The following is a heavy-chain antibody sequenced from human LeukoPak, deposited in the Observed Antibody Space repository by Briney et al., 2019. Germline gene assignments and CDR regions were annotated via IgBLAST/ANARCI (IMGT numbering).Heavy chain of an antibody. J-gene: IGHJ4*02. CDR2: IYRDGST. V-gene: IGHV3-53*01. D-gene: IGHD7-27*01. CDR3: AKTGGPWD. CDR1: GFTFSSYS. Sequence: GGSLRLSCAASGFTFSSYSMNWVRQAPGKGLEWVSVIYRDGSTYYADSVKGRFTISRDNSKNTLYLQMSSLRAEDTAVYYCAKTGGPWDWGQGALVTVSS.